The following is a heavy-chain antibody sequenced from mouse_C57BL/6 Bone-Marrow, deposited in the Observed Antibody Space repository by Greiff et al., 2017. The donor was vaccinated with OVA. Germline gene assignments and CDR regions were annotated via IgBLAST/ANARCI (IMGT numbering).Heavy chain of an antibody. Sequence: QVQLQQPGAELVKPGASVKLSCKASGYTFTSYWMHWVKQRPGRGLEWIGWIYPRDGSTKYNEKFKGKATLTVDTSSSTAYMELHSLTSEDSAVYFCARWGYAMDYWGQGTSVTVSS. CDR3: ARWGYAMDY. V-gene: IGHV1-85*01. CDR2: IYPRDGST. CDR1: GYTFTSYW. J-gene: IGHJ4*01.